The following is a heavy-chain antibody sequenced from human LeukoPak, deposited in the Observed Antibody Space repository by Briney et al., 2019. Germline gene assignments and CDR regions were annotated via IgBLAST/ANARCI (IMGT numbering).Heavy chain of an antibody. J-gene: IGHJ3*02. CDR1: GFTFSSYW. CDR3: ARLEKYYYDSTFDI. CDR2: IKSDGSST. V-gene: IGHV3-74*01. D-gene: IGHD3-22*01. Sequence: GGSLRLSCAASGFTFSSYWMHWVRQAPGKGLVWVSRIKSDGSSTNYADSVKGRFTISRDNAKNTLYLQMNSLRAEDTAVYYCARLEKYYYDSTFDIWGQGTMVTVSS.